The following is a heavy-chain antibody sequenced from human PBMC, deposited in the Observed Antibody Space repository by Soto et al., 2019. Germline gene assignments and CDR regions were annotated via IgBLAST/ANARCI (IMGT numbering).Heavy chain of an antibody. J-gene: IGHJ3*02. CDR2: INPSGGST. D-gene: IGHD1-26*01. CDR3: ARDRRIVGATIDAFDI. Sequence: GASVKVSCKASGYTFTSYYMHWVRQAPGQGLEWMGIINPSGGSTSYAQKFQGRVTMTRDTSTNTVYMELSSLRSEDTAVYYCARDRRIVGATIDAFDIWGQGTMVTVSS. V-gene: IGHV1-46*01. CDR1: GYTFTSYY.